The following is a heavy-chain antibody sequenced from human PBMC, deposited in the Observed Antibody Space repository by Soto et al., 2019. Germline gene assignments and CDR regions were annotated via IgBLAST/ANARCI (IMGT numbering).Heavy chain of an antibody. CDR3: AAGPAMGPRYCSGGSCYPLSTEEYFQH. Sequence: PGESLKISCKGSGYSFTSYWIGWVRQMPVKGLEWMGIIYPGDSDTRYSPSFQGQVTISADKSISTAYLQWSSLKASDTAMYYCAAGPAMGPRYCSGGSCYPLSTEEYFQHRGQGTLVTVSS. CDR2: IYPGDSDT. CDR1: GYSFTSYW. V-gene: IGHV5-51*01. D-gene: IGHD2-15*01. J-gene: IGHJ1*01.